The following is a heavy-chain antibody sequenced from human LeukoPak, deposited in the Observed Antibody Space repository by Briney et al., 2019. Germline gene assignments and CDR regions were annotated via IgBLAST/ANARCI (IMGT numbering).Heavy chain of an antibody. Sequence: SETLSLTCTVSGGSISSSSYYWGWLRQPPGRGVEWIGSIYYSGSTYYNPSLKSRVTISVDTSKNQFSLKLSSVTAADTAVYYCATPKQDYDFWSGYSDAFDIWGQGTMVTVSS. CDR1: GGSISSSSYY. V-gene: IGHV4-39*01. D-gene: IGHD3-3*01. CDR3: ATPKQDYDFWSGYSDAFDI. J-gene: IGHJ3*02. CDR2: IYYSGST.